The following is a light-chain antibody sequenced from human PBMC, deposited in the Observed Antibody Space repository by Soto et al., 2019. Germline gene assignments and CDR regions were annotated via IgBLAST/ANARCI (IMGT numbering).Light chain of an antibody. V-gene: IGLV2-8*01. CDR2: EVT. J-gene: IGLJ1*01. Sequence: QSALTQPPSASGSPGQSVTISCTGTSSDVGANNYVSWYQQHPGKAPKLMIYEVTKRPSGVPDRFSGSKSSKTASLTVSGLQAEDEADYYCCSYAGANRVFGTGTKLTVL. CDR3: CSYAGANRV. CDR1: SSDVGANNY.